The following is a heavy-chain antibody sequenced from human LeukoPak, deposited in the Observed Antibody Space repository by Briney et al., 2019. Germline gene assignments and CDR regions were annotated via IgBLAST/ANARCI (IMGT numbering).Heavy chain of an antibody. CDR3: ARDSQYCTSTSCYFDY. CDR1: GVSLSSYY. D-gene: IGHD2-2*01. V-gene: IGHV4-59*01. CDR2: IYYSGST. J-gene: IGHJ4*02. Sequence: SETLSLTCTVSGVSLSSYYWSWIRQPPGKGLEWMGYIYYSGSTNYNPSLQSRVTISLDTSKNQFSLKLSSVTAADTAVYYCARDSQYCTSTSCYFDYWGQGTLVTVSS.